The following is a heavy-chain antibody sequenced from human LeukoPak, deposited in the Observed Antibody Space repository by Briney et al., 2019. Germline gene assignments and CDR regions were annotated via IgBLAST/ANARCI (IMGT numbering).Heavy chain of an antibody. Sequence: GGSLRLSCAASGFTLSGYWMSWVRRAPGKGLEWVANIKQDGDEKYYVDSVKGRFTISRDNAKNSAYLQINSLRVEDTAVYYCARDAVVTAILFDYWGQGTLVTVSS. V-gene: IGHV3-7*01. CDR1: GFTLSGYW. J-gene: IGHJ4*02. CDR3: ARDAVVTAILFDY. D-gene: IGHD2-21*02. CDR2: IKQDGDEK.